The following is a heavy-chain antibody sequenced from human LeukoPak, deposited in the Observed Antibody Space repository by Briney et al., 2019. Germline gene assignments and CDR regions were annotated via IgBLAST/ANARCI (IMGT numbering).Heavy chain of an antibody. D-gene: IGHD6-19*01. J-gene: IGHJ4*02. CDR3: AKHSSCEYSDY. Sequence: ASVKVSCKASGYTFTSSGVSCVRQAPGQGLEWMGWISTYNGYSKCAQNLQGRVTMTADTSTSTAYMELSSLSSDDTAVYYCAKHSSCEYSDYWGQGTLVTVSS. CDR1: GYTFTSSG. V-gene: IGHV1-18*01. CDR2: ISTYNGYS.